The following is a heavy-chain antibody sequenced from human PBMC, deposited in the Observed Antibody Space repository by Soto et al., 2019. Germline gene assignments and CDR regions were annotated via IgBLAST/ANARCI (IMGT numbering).Heavy chain of an antibody. CDR2: IYYSGST. V-gene: IGHV4-31*03. CDR3: AHGYCSSTSCYGISYYGMDV. CDR1: GGSISSGGYY. Sequence: QVQLQESGPGLVKPSQTLSLTCTVSGGSISSGGYYWSWIRQHPGKGLEWIGYIYYSGSTYYNPSLKSRVTICVDTSKNQFSLKLSSVTAADTAVYYCAHGYCSSTSCYGISYYGMDVWGQGTTVTVSS. J-gene: IGHJ6*02. D-gene: IGHD2-2*01.